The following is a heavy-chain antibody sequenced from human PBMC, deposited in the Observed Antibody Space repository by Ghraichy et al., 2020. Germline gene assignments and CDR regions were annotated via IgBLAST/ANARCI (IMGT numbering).Heavy chain of an antibody. J-gene: IGHJ4*02. CDR2: ISYDGSIK. CDR1: GFTLSSYA. Sequence: SLRLSCAASGFTLSSYAMHWVRQAPGKGLEWVAVISYDGSIKWYADSVKGRFTISRDNSKNTLYLQMNSLKPEDTAVYYCARDEAVEVATMIDYWGQGTLVTVSS. CDR3: ARDEAVEVATMIDY. V-gene: IGHV3-30*03. D-gene: IGHD5-24*01.